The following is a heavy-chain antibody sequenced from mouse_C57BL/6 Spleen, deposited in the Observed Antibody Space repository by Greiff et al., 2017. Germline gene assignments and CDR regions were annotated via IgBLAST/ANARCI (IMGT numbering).Heavy chain of an antibody. D-gene: IGHD3-2*02. CDR2: INPYNGGT. CDR3: ARSGAAQATSGFAY. V-gene: IGHV1-19*01. CDR1: GYTFTDYY. J-gene: IGHJ3*01. Sequence: EVKLMESGPVLVKPGASVKMSCKASGYTFTDYYMNWVKQSHGKSLEWIGVINPYNGGTSYNQKFKGKATLTVDKSSSTAYMELNSLPSEDSAVYYCARSGAAQATSGFAYWGQGTLVTVSA.